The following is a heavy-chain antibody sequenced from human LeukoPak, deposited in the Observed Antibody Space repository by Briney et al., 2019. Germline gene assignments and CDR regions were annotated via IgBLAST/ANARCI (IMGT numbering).Heavy chain of an antibody. Sequence: ASVKVSCKASGYPFTTYDINWVRQAPGQGLEWVAWMNPNSGGTVYAQKFQGRVTLARDTSIGTAYMELNSLRSEDTAVYYCARERASGWYFDYWGQGTLVTVSS. V-gene: IGHV1-8*01. J-gene: IGHJ4*02. CDR2: MNPNSGGT. CDR3: ARERASGWYFDY. CDR1: GYPFTTYD. D-gene: IGHD6-19*01.